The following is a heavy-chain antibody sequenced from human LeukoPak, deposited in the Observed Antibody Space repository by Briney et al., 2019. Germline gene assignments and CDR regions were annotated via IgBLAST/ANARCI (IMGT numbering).Heavy chain of an antibody. CDR3: ARERYFYDSSGYYNFDY. Sequence: PGGSLRLSCAASGFTFSSDSMNWVRQAPGKGLEWVSSISSSSSYIYYADSVKGRFTISRDNAKNSLYLQMNSLRAEDTSVNYCARERYFYDSSGYYNFDYWGQGTLVTVSS. CDR2: ISSSSSYI. V-gene: IGHV3-21*06. CDR1: GFTFSSDS. J-gene: IGHJ4*02. D-gene: IGHD3-22*01.